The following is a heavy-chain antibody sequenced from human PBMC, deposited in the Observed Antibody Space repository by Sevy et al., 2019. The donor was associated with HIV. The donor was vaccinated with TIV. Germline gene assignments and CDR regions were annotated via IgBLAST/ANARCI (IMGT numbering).Heavy chain of an antibody. CDR1: GFTFSSYA. Sequence: GGSLRLSCAASGFTFSSYAMSWVRQAPGKGLEWVSAISGSGGSTYYADSVKGRFTTSRDNSKNTLYLQMNSLRAEDTAVYYCAKWKEFGNYFDYWGQGTLVTVSS. CDR2: ISGSGGST. J-gene: IGHJ4*02. V-gene: IGHV3-23*01. D-gene: IGHD3-10*01. CDR3: AKWKEFGNYFDY.